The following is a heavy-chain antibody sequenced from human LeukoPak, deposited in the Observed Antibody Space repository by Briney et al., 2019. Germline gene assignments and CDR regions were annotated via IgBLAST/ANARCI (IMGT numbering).Heavy chain of an antibody. CDR1: GFTFSKYW. CDR3: ATKQWLAPPPDS. D-gene: IGHD6-19*01. CDR2: INTDGTVT. J-gene: IGHJ4*02. V-gene: IGHV3-74*01. Sequence: GGSLRLSCAASGFTFSKYWMLWVRQAPGKGLESVSRINTDGTVTTYADSEKRRFTASRGNADNTMFLQMNSVRDEDTAVYYCATKQWLAPPPDSWGQGTPVTVSS.